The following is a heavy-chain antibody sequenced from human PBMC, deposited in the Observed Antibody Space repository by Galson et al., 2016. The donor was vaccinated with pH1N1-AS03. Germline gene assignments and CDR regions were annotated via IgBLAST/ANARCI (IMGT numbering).Heavy chain of an antibody. D-gene: IGHD1/OR15-1a*01. Sequence: SLRLSCAASGFTFSSYGMHWVRQAPGKGLEWVTFIRHDGSNRYYADSVKGRFTISRDNSKNTLFLQKNSLRPEDTAVYYCAQDRVNGIDATTRWFAPWGQGAQVTVSS. CDR3: AQDRVNGIDATTRWFAP. J-gene: IGHJ5*02. V-gene: IGHV3-30*02. CDR1: GFTFSSYG. CDR2: IRHDGSNR.